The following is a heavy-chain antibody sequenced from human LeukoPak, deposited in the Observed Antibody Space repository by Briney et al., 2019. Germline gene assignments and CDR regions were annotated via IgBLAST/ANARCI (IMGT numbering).Heavy chain of an antibody. CDR3: AEDEEGYFWSGYYIEY. Sequence: GGSLRLSCAASGYTFSSGALRGGLRAPGKGVEGGSASSGSGGSTYYAASVKGRFPISIDKSKNTRSLKLDSLRAEDPAVYYCAEDEEGYFWSGYYIEYWGQGTLVTVSS. D-gene: IGHD3-3*01. CDR2: SSGSGGST. V-gene: IGHV3-23*01. CDR1: GYTFSSGA. J-gene: IGHJ4*02.